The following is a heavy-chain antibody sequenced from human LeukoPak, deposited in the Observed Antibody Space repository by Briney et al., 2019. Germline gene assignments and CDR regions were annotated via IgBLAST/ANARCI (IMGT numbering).Heavy chain of an antibody. CDR1: GGSISSSSYY. Sequence: SETLSLTCTVSGGSISSSSYYWGWIRQPPGKGLEWIGYIYFSRSTNYNPSLKSRVTISVDTSKNQFSRKLNSVTTADTAVYYCAREDRGAVAGAVNYYYYYMDVWGKGTTVTISS. D-gene: IGHD6-19*01. CDR3: AREDRGAVAGAVNYYYYYMDV. V-gene: IGHV4-61*01. J-gene: IGHJ6*03. CDR2: IYFSRST.